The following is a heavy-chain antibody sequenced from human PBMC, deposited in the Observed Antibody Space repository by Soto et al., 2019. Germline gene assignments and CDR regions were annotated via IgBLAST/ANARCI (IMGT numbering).Heavy chain of an antibody. Sequence: QEQLVQSGAEVKKSGSSVKVSCKDTGGLFSSYAVSWVRQAPGQGLECMGGIIPVFDTVYYAQKFQGRVTITADESTNTAYMELSSLRSEDTAIYYCAREAGYNWFDPWGQGTLVTVSS. CDR2: IIPVFDTV. D-gene: IGHD6-13*01. CDR1: GGLFSSYA. CDR3: AREAGYNWFDP. V-gene: IGHV1-69*01. J-gene: IGHJ5*02.